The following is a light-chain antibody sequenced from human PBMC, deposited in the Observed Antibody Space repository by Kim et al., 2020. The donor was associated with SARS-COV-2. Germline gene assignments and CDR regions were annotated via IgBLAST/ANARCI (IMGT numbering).Light chain of an antibody. CDR2: QDT. Sequence: VSPGQTASITCSGDKLGDKYASWYQQKPGQSPVLVIFQDTKRPSGIPERFSGSNSGNTATLTISGTQAMDEADYYCQAWDSSSGVFGGGTQLTVL. CDR1: KLGDKY. V-gene: IGLV3-1*01. CDR3: QAWDSSSGV. J-gene: IGLJ2*01.